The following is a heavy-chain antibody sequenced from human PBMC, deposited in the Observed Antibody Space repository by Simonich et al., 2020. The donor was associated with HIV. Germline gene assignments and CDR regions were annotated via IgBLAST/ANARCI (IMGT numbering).Heavy chain of an antibody. V-gene: IGHV4-34*01. J-gene: IGHJ1*01. CDR2: IKHSGRT. D-gene: IGHD6-13*01. Sequence: QVQLQQWGAGLLKPSETLSLTCAVYGGSFSGYDWSWIRQPPGKGLEWIGEIKHSGRTNYTPSLKSRVTISVDTSKNQFSLKLSSVTAADTAVYYCARLTAGGLGEYFQHWGQGTLVTVSS. CDR1: GGSFSGYD. CDR3: ARLTAGGLGEYFQH.